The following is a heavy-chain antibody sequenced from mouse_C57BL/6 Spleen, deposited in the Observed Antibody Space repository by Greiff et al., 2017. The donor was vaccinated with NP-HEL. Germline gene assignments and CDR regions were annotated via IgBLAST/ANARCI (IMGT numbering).Heavy chain of an antibody. V-gene: IGHV1-64*01. CDR3: ARNDALDY. CDR1: GYTFTSYW. J-gene: IGHJ2*01. Sequence: QPGAELVKPGASGRLSCGASGYTFTSYWMHWVKQRPGQGLEWIGMIHPNSGSTNYNEKFKSKATLTVDKSSSTAYMQLSSLTSEDSAVYYCARNDALDYWGQGTTLTVSS. CDR2: IHPNSGST.